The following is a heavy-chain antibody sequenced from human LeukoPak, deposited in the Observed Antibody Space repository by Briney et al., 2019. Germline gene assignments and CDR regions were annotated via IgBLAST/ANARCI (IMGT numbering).Heavy chain of an antibody. V-gene: IGHV4-34*01. CDR3: ATRSLKIAAARCFDN. Sequence: PSETLSLTCGVYGESSSGYFWNWIRQSPEKGLEWIGEINHSGTTDFNPSLKSRVSILVDTSKKQFSLRLTSVTAADTAVYYCATRSLKIAAARCFDNWGPGTPVLVSS. CDR2: INHSGTT. CDR1: GESSSGYF. J-gene: IGHJ4*02. D-gene: IGHD2-21*01.